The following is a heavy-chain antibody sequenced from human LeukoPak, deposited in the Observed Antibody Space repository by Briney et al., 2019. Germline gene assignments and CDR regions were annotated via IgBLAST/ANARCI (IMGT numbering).Heavy chain of an antibody. D-gene: IGHD3-10*01. V-gene: IGHV3-53*01. CDR2: IYSGGDT. CDR3: ARGSGLEFGESQRGY. Sequence: PWGSLCLSCAASGFTVSSNYMSWVRQSPGKGLEWVSIIYSGGDTYYADSVKGRFTISRDNSKNTLYLHMNSLRAEDTAVYYCARGSGLEFGESQRGYWGQGNTVTVSS. J-gene: IGHJ4*01. CDR1: GFTVSSNY.